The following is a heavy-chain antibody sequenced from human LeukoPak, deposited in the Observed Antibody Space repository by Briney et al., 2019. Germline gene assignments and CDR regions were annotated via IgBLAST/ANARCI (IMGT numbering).Heavy chain of an antibody. V-gene: IGHV4-59*01. D-gene: IGHD1-26*01. Sequence: SETLSLTCTVSGGSISSYNWSWIRQPPGKGGEWIGYIYYSGTTSYNTSLKRRVTISVEKSKKQFSLKLSSVTAGDTAVYYCARAPGSGTYWAFDYWGQGTLVTVSS. CDR3: ARAPGSGTYWAFDY. J-gene: IGHJ4*02. CDR1: GGSISSYN. CDR2: IYYSGTT.